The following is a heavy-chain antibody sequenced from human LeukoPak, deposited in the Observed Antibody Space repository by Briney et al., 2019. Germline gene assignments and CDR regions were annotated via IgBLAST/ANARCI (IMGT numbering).Heavy chain of an antibody. CDR3: ARRPRGYVWYYFDY. D-gene: IGHD2-8*01. CDR1: GGSISSGSYY. J-gene: IGHJ4*02. CDR2: IYTSGST. V-gene: IGHV4-61*02. Sequence: PSETLTLTCTVSGGSISSGSYYWSWIRQPARKGLEWIGRIYTSGSTNYNPSLKSRVTISVDTSKNQFSLKLSSVTAADTAVYYCARRPRGYVWYYFDYWGQGTLVTVSS.